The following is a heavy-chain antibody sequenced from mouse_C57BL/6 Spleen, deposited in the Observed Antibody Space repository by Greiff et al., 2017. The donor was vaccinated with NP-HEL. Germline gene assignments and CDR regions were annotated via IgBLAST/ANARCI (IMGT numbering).Heavy chain of an antibody. CDR2: IYPGSGST. CDR1: GYTFTSYW. V-gene: IGHV1-55*01. Sequence: QVHVKQPGAELVKPGASVKMSCKASGYTFTSYWITWVKQRPGQGLEWIGDIYPGSGSTNYNEKFKSKATLTVDTSSSTAYMQLSSLTSEDSAVYYCARCDYDVGFAYWGQGTLVTVAA. J-gene: IGHJ3*01. CDR3: ARCDYDVGFAY. D-gene: IGHD2-4*01.